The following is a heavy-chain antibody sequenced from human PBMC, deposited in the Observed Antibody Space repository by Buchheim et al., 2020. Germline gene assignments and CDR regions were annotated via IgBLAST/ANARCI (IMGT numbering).Heavy chain of an antibody. Sequence: QVQFVQSGAKVKKPGASVKVSCKASGYTFTSFAIHWVRQAPGQRLEWMGWITAGNGDTKYSQRLQGRLTLTTDTSASTAYLELSGLRSEDTAVYYCSREGVLTHLDYWGQGTL. CDR3: SREGVLTHLDY. CDR2: ITAGNGDT. V-gene: IGHV1-3*01. CDR1: GYTFTSFA. J-gene: IGHJ4*02. D-gene: IGHD4/OR15-4a*01.